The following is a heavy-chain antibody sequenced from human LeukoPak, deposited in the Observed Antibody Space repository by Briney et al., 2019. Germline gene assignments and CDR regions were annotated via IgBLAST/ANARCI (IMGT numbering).Heavy chain of an antibody. CDR1: GFTFSSYS. J-gene: IGHJ4*02. CDR2: ISSSSSYI. Sequence: GGSLRLXCAASGFTFSSYSMNWVRQAPGKGLEWVSSISSSSSYIYYADSVKGRFTISRDNAKNSLYLQMNSLRAEDTAVYYCARGDGYYDSSGYFDYWGQGTLVTVSS. D-gene: IGHD3-22*01. CDR3: ARGDGYYDSSGYFDY. V-gene: IGHV3-21*01.